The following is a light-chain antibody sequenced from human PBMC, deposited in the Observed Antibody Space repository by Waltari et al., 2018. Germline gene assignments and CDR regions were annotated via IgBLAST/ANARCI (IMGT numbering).Light chain of an antibody. CDR1: ALPRQY. Sequence: SYELTQPPSESVSPGQTANITCSGEALPRQYVNWEHQKSGQAPLLVIFKDSERPSGIPERFSGSTSGTTVTLTISGVHAEDEAEYFCQSADDSGTYVVFGGGTRLTIL. V-gene: IGLV3-25*03. J-gene: IGLJ2*01. CDR3: QSADDSGTYVV. CDR2: KDS.